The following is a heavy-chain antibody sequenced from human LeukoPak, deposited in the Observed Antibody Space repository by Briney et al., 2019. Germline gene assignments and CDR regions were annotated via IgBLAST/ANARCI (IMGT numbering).Heavy chain of an antibody. D-gene: IGHD3-9*01. CDR3: ARDILSGRFGFDP. V-gene: IGHV4-59*01. CDR1: GGSFSSYY. J-gene: IGHJ5*02. Sequence: SETLSLTCTVSGGSFSSYYWSWIRQSPEKGLDWIGYISYSGSTNYNPSLKRRVTISVDTSRNQFSLKLTSVTAADTAVYYCARDILSGRFGFDPWGQGTLVTVSS. CDR2: ISYSGST.